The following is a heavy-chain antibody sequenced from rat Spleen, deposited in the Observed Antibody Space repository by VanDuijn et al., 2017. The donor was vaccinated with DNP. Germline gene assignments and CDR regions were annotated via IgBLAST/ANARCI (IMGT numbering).Heavy chain of an antibody. J-gene: IGHJ2*01. CDR2: MSSGGST. CDR1: GFSLTSHT. V-gene: IGHV2-6*01. Sequence: VKLVESGPGLVQPSQTLSLTCTVSGFSLTSHTVSWVRQPPGKGLEWIAAMSSGGSTYYNSALKSRLSISRDTSKSQVFLKMNSLQTEDTAMYFCARWGDDWGQGVMVTVSS. CDR3: ARWGDD.